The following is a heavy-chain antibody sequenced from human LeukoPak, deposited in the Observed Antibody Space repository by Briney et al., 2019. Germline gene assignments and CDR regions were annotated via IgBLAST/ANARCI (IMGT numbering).Heavy chain of an antibody. Sequence: PSETLSLTCSVSSGSISGYYWSWIRQPPGNGREWIACIHYTGVANDNASLKSSVTLSVDTSKNQFSLKASSVTAADTAVYYCARSSGDYYLIKTNWFDPWGQGTLVTVSS. CDR2: IHYTGVA. CDR3: ARSSGDYYLIKTNWFDP. V-gene: IGHV4-59*08. J-gene: IGHJ5*02. CDR1: SGSISGYY. D-gene: IGHD4-17*01.